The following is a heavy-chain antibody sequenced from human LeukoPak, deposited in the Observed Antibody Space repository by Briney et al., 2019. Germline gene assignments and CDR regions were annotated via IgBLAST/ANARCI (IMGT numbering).Heavy chain of an antibody. CDR1: GFTFSSYA. J-gene: IGHJ5*02. D-gene: IGHD2-21*01. CDR2: ISYDGSNK. Sequence: GGSLRLSCAASGFTFSSYAMHWVRQAPGKGLEWVAVISYDGSNKYYADSVKGRFTISRDNSKSIAYLQMNSLKTEDTAVYYCTRDPGGDFIINWFDPWGQGTLVTVSS. V-gene: IGHV3-30-3*01. CDR3: TRDPGGDFIINWFDP.